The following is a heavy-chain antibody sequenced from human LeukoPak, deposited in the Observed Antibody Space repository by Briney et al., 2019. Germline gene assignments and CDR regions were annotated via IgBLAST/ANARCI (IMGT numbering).Heavy chain of an antibody. CDR1: GGSISSYY. CDR2: ICYSGST. D-gene: IGHD3-9*01. V-gene: IGHV4-59*01. Sequence: SETLSLTCTVSGGSISSYYWSWIRQPPGKGLEWIGYICYSGSTNYNPSLKSRVTISVDTSKNQFSLKLSSVTAADTAVYYRARGHYDILTGYYPYEFDYWGQGTLVTVSS. CDR3: ARGHYDILTGYYPYEFDY. J-gene: IGHJ4*02.